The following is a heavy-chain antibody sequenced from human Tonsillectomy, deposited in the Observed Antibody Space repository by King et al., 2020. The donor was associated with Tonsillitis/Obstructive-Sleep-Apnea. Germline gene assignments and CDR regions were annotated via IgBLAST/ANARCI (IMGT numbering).Heavy chain of an antibody. V-gene: IGHV1-69*12. CDR2: IIPIFGTA. Sequence: QLVQSGAEVKKPGSSVKVSCKASGGTFSSYAISWVRQAPGQGLEWMGGIIPIFGTANYAQKFQGRVTITADESKSTAYMELSSLRSEDTAVYYCARMGIVVVPAAIQDYYYMDVWGKGTTVTVSS. J-gene: IGHJ6*03. CDR1: GGTFSSYA. D-gene: IGHD2-2*02. CDR3: ARMGIVVVPAAIQDYYYMDV.